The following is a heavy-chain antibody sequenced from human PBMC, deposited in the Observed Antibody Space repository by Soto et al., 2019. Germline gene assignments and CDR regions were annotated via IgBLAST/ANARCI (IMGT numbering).Heavy chain of an antibody. CDR3: AIRVSVGGYFEY. V-gene: IGHV1-3*01. J-gene: IGHJ4*02. D-gene: IGHD6-19*01. CDR2: INSGNVNT. Sequence: QVQLVQSGAEVKKPGASVKVSCKASGYTFTSYAMHLVRQAPGQRIEWMGWINSGNVNTKYSQKFHGRVTMTRYTSARTAHMERNSLRSEDTAVYYCAIRVSVGGYFEYWGQGTLVTVYS. CDR1: GYTFTSYA.